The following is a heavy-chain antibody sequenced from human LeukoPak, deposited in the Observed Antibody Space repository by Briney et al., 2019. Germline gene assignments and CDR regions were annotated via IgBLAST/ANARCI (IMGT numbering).Heavy chain of an antibody. J-gene: IGHJ3*02. D-gene: IGHD3-10*01. CDR3: ARPYLWLNHNAFDI. CDR2: INPNSGGT. Sequence: ASVKVSCKASGYTFTGYYMHWVRQGPGQGLEWMGWINPNSGGTNYAQKFQGRVTMTRDTSISTAYMELSRLRSDDTAVYYCARPYLWLNHNAFDIWGQATMVTVSS. CDR1: GYTFTGYY. V-gene: IGHV1-2*02.